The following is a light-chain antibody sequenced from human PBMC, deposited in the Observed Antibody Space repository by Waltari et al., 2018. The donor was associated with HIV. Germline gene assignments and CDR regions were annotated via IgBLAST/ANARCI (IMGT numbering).Light chain of an antibody. V-gene: IGLV2-14*03. Sequence: QSALTQPASVSGSPGQSITISCTGASRDVGIFKYVIWYQQHPGKAPKVNIYDFINRPSGVSNRFSGSKSDNTASLTISGLQAEDEADYYCSSHTTTTTLWVFGGGTKLTVL. CDR2: DFI. CDR1: SRDVGIFKY. CDR3: SSHTTTTTLWV. J-gene: IGLJ2*01.